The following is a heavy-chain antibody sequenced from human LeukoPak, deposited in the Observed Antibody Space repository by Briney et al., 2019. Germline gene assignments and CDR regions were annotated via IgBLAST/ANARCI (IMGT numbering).Heavy chain of an antibody. Sequence: PSETLSLTCAVYGGSFSGYYWSWIRQPPGKGLEWIGEFNHSRSTNYNPSIKSRVTISVDTSKNQFSLKLSSVTAADTAVYYCARHGFDYDSSGYFDYWGQGTLVTVSS. CDR3: ARHGFDYDSSGYFDY. J-gene: IGHJ4*02. CDR1: GGSFSGYY. CDR2: FNHSRST. D-gene: IGHD3-22*01. V-gene: IGHV4-34*01.